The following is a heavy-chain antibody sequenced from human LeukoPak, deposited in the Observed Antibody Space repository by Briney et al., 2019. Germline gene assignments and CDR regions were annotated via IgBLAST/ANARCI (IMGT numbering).Heavy chain of an antibody. CDR3: ARGRNDYGYYFDY. CDR1: GGSISSSSYY. J-gene: IGHJ4*02. D-gene: IGHD4-17*01. Sequence: PSETLSLTCTVSGGSISSSSYYWSWIRQPPGKGLEWIGTIYYSGSTNHNPSLKSRVTISVDTSKNQFSLKLSSVTAADTAVYYCARGRNDYGYYFDYWGQGTLVTVSS. CDR2: IYYSGST. V-gene: IGHV4-61*01.